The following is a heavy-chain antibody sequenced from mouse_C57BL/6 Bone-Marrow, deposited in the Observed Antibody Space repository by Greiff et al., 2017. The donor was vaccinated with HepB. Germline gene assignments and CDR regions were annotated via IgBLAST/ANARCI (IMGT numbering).Heavy chain of an antibody. CDR3: ASSSGGRDY. Sequence: EVMLVESGGGLVQPGGSLSLSCAASGFTFTDYYMSWVRQPPGKALEWLGFIRNKANGYTTEYSASVKGRFTISRDNSQSILYLQMNALRAEDSATYYCASSSGGRDYWGQGTTLTVSS. CDR1: GFTFTDYY. J-gene: IGHJ2*01. D-gene: IGHD2-12*01. V-gene: IGHV7-3*01. CDR2: IRNKANGYTT.